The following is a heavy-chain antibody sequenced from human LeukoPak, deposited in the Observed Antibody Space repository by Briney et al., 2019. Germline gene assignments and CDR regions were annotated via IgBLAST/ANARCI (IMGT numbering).Heavy chain of an antibody. J-gene: IGHJ4*02. Sequence: GGSLRLSCAASGFTFSSYAMHWVRQAPGKGLEWVAVISYDGSNKYYADSVKGRFTISRDNSKNTLHLQMNSLRAEDTAVYYCARDKYGSGSYLDYWGQGTLVTVSS. CDR1: GFTFSSYA. CDR2: ISYDGSNK. D-gene: IGHD3-10*01. CDR3: ARDKYGSGSYLDY. V-gene: IGHV3-30-3*01.